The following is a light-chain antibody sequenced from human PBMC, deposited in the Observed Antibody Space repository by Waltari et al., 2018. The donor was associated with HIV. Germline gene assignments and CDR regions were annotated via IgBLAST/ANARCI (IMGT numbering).Light chain of an antibody. CDR1: TSNIGNNA. Sequence: QSVLTQPPSVSAAPRQRVTISCSGGTSNIGNNAVYWYQQFPGKAPKLVIYYNDLVPSGVSDRFSGSKSGTSATLAISGLLSEDEADYYCAACDDSLNGLEFGGGTRLTVL. V-gene: IGLV1-36*01. CDR2: YND. J-gene: IGLJ2*01. CDR3: AACDDSLNGLE.